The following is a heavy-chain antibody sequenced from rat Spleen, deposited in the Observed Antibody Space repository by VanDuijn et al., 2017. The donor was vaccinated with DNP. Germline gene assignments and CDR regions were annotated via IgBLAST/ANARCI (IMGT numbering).Heavy chain of an antibody. CDR1: GFTFRDYD. CDR2: ISPSGGGT. V-gene: IGHV5-19*01. Sequence: EVQLVESGGGLVQPGRSLKLSCAASGFTFRDYDIHWIRQAPTKGLEWVASISPSGGGTYYRDSVKGRFTISRDNAKSTLYLRMDSLRSEDIATYYCATHRDNNYHYFDYWGQGVMVTVSS. J-gene: IGHJ2*01. D-gene: IGHD1-10*01. CDR3: ATHRDNNYHYFDY.